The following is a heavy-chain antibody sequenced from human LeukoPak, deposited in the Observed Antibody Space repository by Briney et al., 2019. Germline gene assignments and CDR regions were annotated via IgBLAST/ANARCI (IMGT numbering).Heavy chain of an antibody. CDR2: ISAYNVNS. D-gene: IGHD1-14*01. Sequence: ASVKVSCKASGYTFTNYGISWVRQAPGQGLEWMGWISAYNVNSNYAQKFQGRVTMTTDTSTSTAYMELRSLRSDDTAIYYCARDLGTSGTLYFDYWGQGTLVTVSS. CDR1: GYTFTNYG. CDR3: ARDLGTSGTLYFDY. J-gene: IGHJ4*02. V-gene: IGHV1-18*01.